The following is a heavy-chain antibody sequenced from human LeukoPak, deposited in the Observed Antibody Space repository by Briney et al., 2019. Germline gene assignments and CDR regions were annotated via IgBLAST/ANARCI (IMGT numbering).Heavy chain of an antibody. V-gene: IGHV4-59*01. Sequence: SETLSLTCTVSGGSISSYYWSWIRQPPGKGLEWIGYIYYGGNTNYNPSLKSRVTISVDTSKNQFSLKLSSVTAADTAIYYCARGYSYGSYYFDNWGQGTLVTVSS. CDR3: ARGYSYGSYYFDN. CDR2: IYYGGNT. CDR1: GGSISSYY. J-gene: IGHJ4*02. D-gene: IGHD5-18*01.